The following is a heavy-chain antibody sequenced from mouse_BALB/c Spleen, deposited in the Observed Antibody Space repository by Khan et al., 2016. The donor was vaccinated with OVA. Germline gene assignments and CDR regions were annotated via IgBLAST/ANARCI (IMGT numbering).Heavy chain of an antibody. CDR2: IWAGGST. V-gene: IGHV2-9*02. J-gene: IGHJ4*01. Sequence: QVQLKESGPGLVAPSQSLSITCSVSGFSLTSYGIHWVRQPPGKGLEWLGVIWAGGSTNYNSALMSRLRISKDKSKSQCFIKTDSLQSNDTSMEYCARDKDSSGYDAMDHWGQGNSVTVST. D-gene: IGHD3-2*01. CDR3: ARDKDSSGYDAMDH. CDR1: GFSLTSYG.